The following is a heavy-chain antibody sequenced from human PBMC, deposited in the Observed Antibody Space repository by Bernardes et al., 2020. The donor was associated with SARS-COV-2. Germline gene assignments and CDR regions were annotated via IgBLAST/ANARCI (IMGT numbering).Heavy chain of an antibody. CDR3: AKDYSVIGQAVYYYGWDV. CDR2: ISGSGDAT. J-gene: IGHJ6*02. V-gene: IGHV3-23*01. Sequence: GGSLRLSCAVSGFTFSSYAMSWVRQAPGKGLEWVSTISGSGDATYYADSVKGRFTISRDNSKNTLYLQMNSLRAEDTAVYYCAKDYSVIGQAVYYYGWDVWGQGSTVTVSS. D-gene: IGHD4-4*01. CDR1: GFTFSSYA.